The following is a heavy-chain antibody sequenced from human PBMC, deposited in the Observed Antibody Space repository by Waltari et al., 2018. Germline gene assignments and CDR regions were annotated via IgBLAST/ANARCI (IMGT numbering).Heavy chain of an antibody. CDR3: ARWTVSYDSSGYYYRRYFDY. CDR2: INHSGST. J-gene: IGHJ4*02. CDR1: GGSFSGYY. D-gene: IGHD3-22*01. Sequence: QVQLQQWGAGLLKPSETLSLTCAVYGGSFSGYYWSWIRQPPGKGLEWIGEINHSGSTNYNPSLKSRVTISVDTSKNQFSLKLSSVTAADTAVYYCARWTVSYDSSGYYYRRYFDYWGQGTLVTVSS. V-gene: IGHV4-34*01.